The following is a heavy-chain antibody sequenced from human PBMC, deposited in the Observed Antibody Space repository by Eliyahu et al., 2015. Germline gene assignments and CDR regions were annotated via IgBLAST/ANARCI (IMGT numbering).Heavy chain of an antibody. CDR3: ARLSGDYGKNYFDY. D-gene: IGHD4-17*01. J-gene: IGHJ4*02. Sequence: QVTLKESGPALVKPTQTLTLTCTFSGFXLXTSGMXVSWIRQPPGKALEWLARIDWDDDKFYSTSLKTRLTISKDTSKNQVVLTMTNMDPVDTATYYCARLSGDYGKNYFDYWGQGTLVTVSS. CDR1: GFXLXTSGMX. V-gene: IGHV2-70*04. CDR2: IDWDDDK.